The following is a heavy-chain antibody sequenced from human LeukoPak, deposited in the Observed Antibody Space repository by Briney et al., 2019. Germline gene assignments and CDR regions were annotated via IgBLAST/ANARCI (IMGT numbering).Heavy chain of an antibody. V-gene: IGHV4-38-2*02. CDR1: GYSISSGYY. Sequence: SETLSLTCTVSGYSISSGYYCSWIRQTPGKGLEWIGSVHHTGKTYYNPSLNSRVTISVDTSQIQFSLKLASVTAADTALYYGARCRLDGSYYFDYWGQGALVTVSS. J-gene: IGHJ4*02. CDR3: ARCRLDGSYYFDY. CDR2: VHHTGKT. D-gene: IGHD2-15*01.